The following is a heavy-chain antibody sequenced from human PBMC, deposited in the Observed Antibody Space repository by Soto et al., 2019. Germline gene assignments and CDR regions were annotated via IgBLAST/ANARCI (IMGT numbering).Heavy chain of an antibody. CDR2: IYHSGTT. CDR1: GGSISGYY. V-gene: IGHV4-59*08. D-gene: IGHD4-17*01. Sequence: PSETLSLTCTVSGGSISGYYWSWIRQSPGTGLEWIGYIYHSGTTIYNPSLEGRLTISVDMSKNQFSLKLNSVTATDTAVYYCARRRYGDYGSWLDSWGRGMLVTVSP. J-gene: IGHJ5*01. CDR3: ARRRYGDYGSWLDS.